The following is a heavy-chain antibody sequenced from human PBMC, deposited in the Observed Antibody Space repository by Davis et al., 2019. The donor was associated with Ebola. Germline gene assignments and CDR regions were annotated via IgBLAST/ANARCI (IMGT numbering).Heavy chain of an antibody. Sequence: PSETLSLTCAVYGGSFSGYYWGWIRQPPGKGLEWIGSIYYSGSTYYNPSLKSRVTISVDTSKNQFSLKLSSVTAADTAVYYCARHGNYYDSSGYYLEYFQHWGQGTLVTVSS. J-gene: IGHJ1*01. V-gene: IGHV4-39*01. CDR1: GGSFSGYY. CDR3: ARHGNYYDSSGYYLEYFQH. D-gene: IGHD3-22*01. CDR2: IYYSGST.